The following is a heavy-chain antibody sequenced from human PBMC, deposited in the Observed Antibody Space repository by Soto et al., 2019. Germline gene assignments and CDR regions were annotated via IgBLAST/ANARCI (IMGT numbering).Heavy chain of an antibody. CDR2: ISGNGDTT. CDR3: ASFPIYDYGYDDDY. J-gene: IGHJ4*02. V-gene: IGHV3-23*01. D-gene: IGHD4-17*01. Sequence: LRLSCAASGFTFRRYAMSWVRQAPGKGLEWVSTISGNGDTTYYKDSVKGRFTISRDNSKNTLYLQMNSLRAEDTAVYFCASFPIYDYGYDDDYWGQGTLVTVSS. CDR1: GFTFRRYA.